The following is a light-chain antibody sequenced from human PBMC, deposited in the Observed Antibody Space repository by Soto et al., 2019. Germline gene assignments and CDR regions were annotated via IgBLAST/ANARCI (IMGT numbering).Light chain of an antibody. Sequence: IVLTQSPAILALSPGDRATLSCRASQSVSSSYLAWYQHKPGQAPRLLIHGASSRATGIPDRFSGSGSGTDFTLTISRLEPEDVAVYYCQQYGRSPATFGQGTKVDIK. V-gene: IGKV3-20*01. CDR3: QQYGRSPAT. CDR1: QSVSSSY. CDR2: GAS. J-gene: IGKJ1*01.